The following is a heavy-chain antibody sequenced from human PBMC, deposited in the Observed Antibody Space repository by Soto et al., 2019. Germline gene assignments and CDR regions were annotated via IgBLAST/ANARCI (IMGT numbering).Heavy chain of an antibody. CDR3: TRDRSYDHYYYYYYMDV. V-gene: IGHV3-49*03. CDR2: IRSKAYGGTT. CDR1: GFAFGDFA. D-gene: IGHD1-26*01. Sequence: GGSLRLSCTASGFAFGDFAMSWFRQAPGKGLEWVGFIRSKAYGGTTEYAASVKGRFTISRDDSKTIVYLQMNSLKTEDTAVYYCTRDRSYDHYYYYYYMDVWGKGTTVTVSS. J-gene: IGHJ6*03.